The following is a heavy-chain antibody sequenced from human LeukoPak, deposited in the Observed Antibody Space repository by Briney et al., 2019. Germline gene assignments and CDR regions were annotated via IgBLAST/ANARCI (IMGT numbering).Heavy chain of an antibody. CDR3: ARDLPWFDP. CDR1: GFTFSSYA. Sequence: PGRSLRLSCAASGFTFSSYAMHWVRQAPGKGLEWVAVISYDGSNKYYADSVKGRFTISRDNSNNTLYLQMNSLRAEDTAVYYCARDLPWFDPWGQGTLVTVSS. CDR2: ISYDGSNK. V-gene: IGHV3-30-3*01. J-gene: IGHJ5*02.